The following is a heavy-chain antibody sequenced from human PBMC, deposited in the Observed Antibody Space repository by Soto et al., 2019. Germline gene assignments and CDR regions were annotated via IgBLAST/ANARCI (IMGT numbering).Heavy chain of an antibody. D-gene: IGHD4-17*01. J-gene: IGHJ4*02. CDR1: GGSISSYY. V-gene: IGHV4-59*01. CDR2: IYYSGST. Sequence: PSETLSLTCTVSGGSISSYYWSWIRQPPGKGLEWIGYIYYSGSTNYNPSLKSRVTISVDTSKNQFSLKLSSVTAADTAVYYCARANYGDYLLFDYWGQGTLVTVSS. CDR3: ARANYGDYLLFDY.